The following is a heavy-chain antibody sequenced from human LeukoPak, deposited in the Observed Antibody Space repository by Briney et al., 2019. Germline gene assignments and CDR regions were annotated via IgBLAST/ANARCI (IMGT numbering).Heavy chain of an antibody. CDR2: INPNSGGT. Sequence: ASVKVSCKASGYTFTGYYMHWVRQAPGQGLEWMGWINPNSGGTNYAQKFQGRVTMTGDTSISTAYMELSRLRSDDTAVYYCASTALAYCGGDCYQYYYYYGMDVWGQGTTVTVSS. D-gene: IGHD2-21*02. J-gene: IGHJ6*02. CDR1: GYTFTGYY. V-gene: IGHV1-2*02. CDR3: ASTALAYCGGDCYQYYYYYGMDV.